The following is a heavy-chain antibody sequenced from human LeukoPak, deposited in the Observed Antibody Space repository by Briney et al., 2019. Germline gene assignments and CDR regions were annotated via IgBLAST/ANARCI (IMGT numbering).Heavy chain of an antibody. CDR3: ARGDYYYDSSGYQVLFDY. CDR1: GFTFGDYG. CDR2: IRSKAYGGTT. V-gene: IGHV3-49*04. J-gene: IGHJ4*02. Sequence: GGSPRLSCTASGFTFGDYGMSWVRQGPGKGLEWVGFIRSKAYGGTTEYAASAKGTFTISRDDSTSIAYLQMNSLKTEDTAVYYCARGDYYYDSSGYQVLFDYWGQGTLVTVSS. D-gene: IGHD3-22*01.